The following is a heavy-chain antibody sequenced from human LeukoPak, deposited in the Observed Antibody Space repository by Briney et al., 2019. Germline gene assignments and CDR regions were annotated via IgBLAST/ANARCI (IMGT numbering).Heavy chain of an antibody. V-gene: IGHV1-18*01. Sequence: AXVKVSCKASGYTFTSYGISWVRQAPGQGLEWMGWISAYNGNTNYAQKLHRRVPMTTDPSTSTAYMELRSLRSDDTAVYYCARDGYSGYDRVFDYWGQGTLVTVSS. D-gene: IGHD5-12*01. J-gene: IGHJ4*02. CDR1: GYTFTSYG. CDR2: ISAYNGNT. CDR3: ARDGYSGYDRVFDY.